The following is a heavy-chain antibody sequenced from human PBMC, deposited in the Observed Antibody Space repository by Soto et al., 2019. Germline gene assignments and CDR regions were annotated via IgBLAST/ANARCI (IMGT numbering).Heavy chain of an antibody. V-gene: IGHV3-23*01. Sequence: GGSLRLSCAASGFTFSNYAMNWVRQAPGKGLEWVSSISGSGRNTYYADSVKGRLTISRDSSKNTLYLQMNSLRVEDTGVYYCAIDLIGSGSFTSYYHYGMDVWGQGTTVTVSS. J-gene: IGHJ6*02. CDR1: GFTFSNYA. D-gene: IGHD3-10*01. CDR2: ISGSGRNT. CDR3: AIDLIGSGSFTSYYHYGMDV.